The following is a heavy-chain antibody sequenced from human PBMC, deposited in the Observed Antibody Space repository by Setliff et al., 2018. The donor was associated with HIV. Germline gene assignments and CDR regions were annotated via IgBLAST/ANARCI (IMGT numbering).Heavy chain of an antibody. J-gene: IGHJ4*02. Sequence: SETLSLTCSVSGISINSYYWSWIRQSPRTRLEWIGYVSSIGNTNYNPSLKSRVTISVDASKNQFSRQLNSVTAADTAVYFCARTRAPYFFDFWGQGAQVTVSS. CDR3: ARTRAPYFFDF. V-gene: IGHV4-4*08. CDR2: VSSIGNT. CDR1: GISINSYY. D-gene: IGHD1-26*01.